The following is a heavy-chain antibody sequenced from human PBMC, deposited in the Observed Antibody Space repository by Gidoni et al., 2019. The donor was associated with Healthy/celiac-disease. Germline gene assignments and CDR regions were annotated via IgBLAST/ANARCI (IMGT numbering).Heavy chain of an antibody. Sequence: QVQLQESGPGLVKPSETLSLTCTVSGGSISSYYWSWIRQPPGKGLEWIGYIYYSGSTNYNPPLKSRVTISVDTSKNQFSLKLSSVTAADTAVYYCARFDIAVAGRIFDYWGQGTLVTVSS. CDR3: ARFDIAVAGRIFDY. D-gene: IGHD6-19*01. J-gene: IGHJ4*02. CDR1: GGSISSYY. V-gene: IGHV4-59*01. CDR2: IYYSGST.